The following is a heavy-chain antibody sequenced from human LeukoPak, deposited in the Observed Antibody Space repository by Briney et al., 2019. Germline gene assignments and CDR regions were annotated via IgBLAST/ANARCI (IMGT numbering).Heavy chain of an antibody. CDR1: GFTFSSYA. CDR2: IGASGGST. CDR3: ATSYFDSSGYLQYFDD. J-gene: IGHJ4*02. Sequence: PGGSLRLSCATSGFTFSSYAMSWVRQAPGKGLEWVSGIGASGGSTYYADSVKGRFTISRDNSKKSLYLQMNSLRDEDTAVYYCATSYFDSSGYLQYFDDWGQGTLVTVSS. V-gene: IGHV3-23*01. D-gene: IGHD3-22*01.